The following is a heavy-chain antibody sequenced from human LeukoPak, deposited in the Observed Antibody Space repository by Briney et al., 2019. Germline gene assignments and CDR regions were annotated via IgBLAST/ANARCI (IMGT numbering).Heavy chain of an antibody. CDR2: IKQDGSEK. J-gene: IGHJ4*02. Sequence: PGGSLRLSCAASGFTFSSYGMHWVRQAPGKGLEWVANIKQDGSEKYYVDSVKGRFTISRDNAKNSLYLQMNSLRAEDTAVYYCASDLWVVVPAAIPQASYWGQGTLVTVSS. D-gene: IGHD2-2*02. V-gene: IGHV3-7*01. CDR1: GFTFSSYG. CDR3: ASDLWVVVPAAIPQASY.